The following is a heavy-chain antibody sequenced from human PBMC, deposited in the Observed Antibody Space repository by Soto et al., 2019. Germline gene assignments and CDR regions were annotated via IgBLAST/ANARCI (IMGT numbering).Heavy chain of an antibody. D-gene: IGHD6-19*01. Sequence: EVQLLESGGGLVQPGGSLRLSCAASGFTFSSYAMSWVRQAPGKGLEWVSAISGSGASTYYADSVKGRFTISRDNSKNGLYLQGNSLRVEDTAVYYCAKARHKGWLARFDYWGQGTLVTVSS. V-gene: IGHV3-23*01. J-gene: IGHJ4*02. CDR2: ISGSGAST. CDR1: GFTFSSYA. CDR3: AKARHKGWLARFDY.